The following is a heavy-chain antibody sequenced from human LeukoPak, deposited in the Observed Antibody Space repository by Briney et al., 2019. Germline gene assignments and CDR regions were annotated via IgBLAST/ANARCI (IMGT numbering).Heavy chain of an antibody. V-gene: IGHV3-23*01. CDR1: EFTFNNYN. Sequence: PGGSLRLSCAAFEFTFNNYNMNWVRQAPGKGLEWVSAISGSSGRTYYADSVKGRFTISRDNSKNTLYLQMNSLRAEDTAVYYCAKGRPTVAAGSEYWGQGTLVSVSS. CDR2: ISGSSGRT. J-gene: IGHJ4*02. D-gene: IGHD6-19*01. CDR3: AKGRPTVAAGSEY.